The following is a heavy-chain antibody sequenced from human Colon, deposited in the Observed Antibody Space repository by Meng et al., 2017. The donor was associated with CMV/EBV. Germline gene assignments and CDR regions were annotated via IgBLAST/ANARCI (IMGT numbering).Heavy chain of an antibody. D-gene: IGHD3-22*01. Sequence: ASVKVSCKASGYNFASYGISWVRQAPGQGLEWMGWISVYNGNTDYAQKVQGRFTMTTDTSTDTAYVELRSLRSDDTAVYYCATSEHYSSDSSAYFRYWGQGTLVTVSS. J-gene: IGHJ4*02. CDR1: GYNFASYG. CDR2: ISVYNGNT. V-gene: IGHV1-18*01. CDR3: ATSEHYSSDSSAYFRY.